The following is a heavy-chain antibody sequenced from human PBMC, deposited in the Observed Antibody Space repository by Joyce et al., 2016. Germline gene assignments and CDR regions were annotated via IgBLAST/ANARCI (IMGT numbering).Heavy chain of an antibody. V-gene: IGHV5-51*01. CDR3: ARLSNYFDY. CDR2: IYPADSDT. J-gene: IGHJ4*02. CDR1: GYSFTNYW. Sequence: QLVQSGAEVKRPGESLKISCKGSGYSFTNYWIGWVRQLPEKGLEWMGIIYPADSDTRYSPSFQGQVTISADKSISTADLQWSSLKASDTAMYYCARLSNYFDYWGQGTLVTVSS.